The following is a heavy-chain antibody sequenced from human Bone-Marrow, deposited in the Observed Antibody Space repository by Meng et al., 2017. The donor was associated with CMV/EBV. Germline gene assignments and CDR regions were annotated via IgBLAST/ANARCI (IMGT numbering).Heavy chain of an antibody. Sequence: GESLKISCAASGFTFSSYAMSWVRQAPGKGLEWVSVIYSGGSRTYYADSVKGRFTISRDNSKNTLYLQMNSLRAEDTAVYYCAKEPLLFGYFDCWGQGTLVTVSS. J-gene: IGHJ4*02. V-gene: IGHV3-23*03. CDR3: AKEPLLFGYFDC. D-gene: IGHD3-10*01. CDR2: IYSGGSRT. CDR1: GFTFSSYA.